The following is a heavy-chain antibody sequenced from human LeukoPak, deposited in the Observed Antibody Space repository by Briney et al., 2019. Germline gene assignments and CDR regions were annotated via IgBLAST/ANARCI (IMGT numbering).Heavy chain of an antibody. CDR2: INPNSGGT. J-gene: IGHJ4*02. CDR1: GYTFTGYY. CDR3: ARDSAPGDTYGLLGIDS. Sequence: ASVKVSCKASGYTFTGYYMHWVRQAPGQGLEWMGWINPNSGGTNYAQKFQGRVTMTRDTSISTAYMELSRLRSDDTAVYYCARDSAPGDTYGLLGIDSWGQGTLVPVSP. D-gene: IGHD5-18*01. V-gene: IGHV1-2*02.